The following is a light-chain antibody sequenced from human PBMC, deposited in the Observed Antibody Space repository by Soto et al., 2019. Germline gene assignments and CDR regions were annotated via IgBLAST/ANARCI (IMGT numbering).Light chain of an antibody. CDR2: AAS. CDR1: QSMSNY. V-gene: IGKV1-39*01. CDR3: QQSYSAPLT. J-gene: IGKJ4*01. Sequence: DIQMTQSPSSLSASVGDRVTITCRASQSMSNYLNWYQQKPGKAPKLLIYAASSLQSGVPSRFSGSGSGTDFTLTISSLQPEDFATYYCQQSYSAPLTFGGGTKVDIK.